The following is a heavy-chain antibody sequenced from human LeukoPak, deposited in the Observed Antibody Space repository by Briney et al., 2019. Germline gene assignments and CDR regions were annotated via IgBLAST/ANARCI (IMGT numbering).Heavy chain of an antibody. CDR1: GFTFSNFA. V-gene: IGHV3-30-3*01. J-gene: IGHJ1*01. Sequence: GGSLRLSCAASGFTFSNFAVHWVRQAPGKGLEWLAVISYDGSNKYFADSVKGRFTISRDNSKNTRYLQMNSLRAEDTAVYYCARDPHGDLAASYFLYWGQGTLVTVSS. D-gene: IGHD6-6*01. CDR3: ARDPHGDLAASYFLY. CDR2: ISYDGSNK.